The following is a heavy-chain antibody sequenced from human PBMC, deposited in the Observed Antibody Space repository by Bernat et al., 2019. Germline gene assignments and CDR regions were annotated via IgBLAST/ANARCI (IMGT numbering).Heavy chain of an antibody. CDR3: ARGSGPYRNGIYNPHFDY. V-gene: IGHV3-33*01. CDR1: GISFSSYA. Sequence: QAQLVESGGDVVQPGRSLRLSCAASGISFSSYAMHWVRQAPGKGLEWVAVIWDDGSNKYYADSVKGRFTISRDTSKNTLHLQMDSLRVEDTAVYYCARGSGPYRNGIYNPHFDYWGQGTLVTVSS. J-gene: IGHJ4*02. D-gene: IGHD1-1*01. CDR2: IWDDGSNK.